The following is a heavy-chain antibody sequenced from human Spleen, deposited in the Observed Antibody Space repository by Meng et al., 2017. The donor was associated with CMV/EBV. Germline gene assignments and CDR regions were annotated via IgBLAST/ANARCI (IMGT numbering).Heavy chain of an antibody. CDR2: IYYSGST. V-gene: IGHV4-39*01. D-gene: IGHD2-15*01. Sequence: LLLPGPGPRLVKPSSTLSLTCTVSGGSISSSSYYWGWIRQPPGKGLEWIGSIYYSGSTYYNPSLKSRVTISVDTSKNQFSLKVSSVTAADTAVYYCARQATGYCSGGSCYSGSIFDYWGQGTLVTVSS. CDR3: ARQATGYCSGGSCYSGSIFDY. CDR1: GGSISSSSYY. J-gene: IGHJ4*02.